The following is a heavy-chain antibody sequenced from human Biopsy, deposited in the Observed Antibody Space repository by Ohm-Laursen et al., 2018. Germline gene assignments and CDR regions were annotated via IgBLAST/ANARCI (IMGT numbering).Heavy chain of an antibody. Sequence: GTLSLTCTVYGGSFNGYFWSWIRQPPGKGLEWIGDITQSGSTNYSPSLKSRVTISVDTAKKQFSLELSSVTAADTAVYYCARVGAGAPSIDYFDYWGQGALVTVSS. CDR2: ITQSGST. CDR3: ARVGAGAPSIDYFDY. V-gene: IGHV4-34*01. D-gene: IGHD1-26*01. CDR1: GGSFNGYF. J-gene: IGHJ4*02.